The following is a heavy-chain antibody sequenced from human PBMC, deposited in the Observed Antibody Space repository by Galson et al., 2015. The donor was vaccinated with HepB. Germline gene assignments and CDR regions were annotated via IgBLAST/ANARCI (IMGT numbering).Heavy chain of an antibody. CDR3: AREESEDILTGYYSDY. D-gene: IGHD3-9*01. CDR1: GYTFTSYG. V-gene: IGHV1-18*04. Sequence: SVKVSCKASGYTFTSYGISWVRQAPGQGLEWMGWISAYNGNTNYAQKLQGRVTMTTDTSTSTAYMELSSLRSEDAAVYYCAREESEDILTGYYSDYWGQGTLVTVSS. J-gene: IGHJ4*02. CDR2: ISAYNGNT.